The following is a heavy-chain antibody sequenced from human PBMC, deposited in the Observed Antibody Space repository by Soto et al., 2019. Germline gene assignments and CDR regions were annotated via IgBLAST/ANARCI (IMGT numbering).Heavy chain of an antibody. Sequence: QVQLVESGGGVVQPGRSLRLSCAASGFTFSSYGMHWVRQAPGKGLEWVAVISYDGSNKSYADSVKGRFTISRDNSKNTLYLQMNSLRAEDTAVYYCAKEYQAAAAFDYWGQGTLVTVSS. D-gene: IGHD6-13*01. J-gene: IGHJ4*02. V-gene: IGHV3-30*18. CDR1: GFTFSSYG. CDR2: ISYDGSNK. CDR3: AKEYQAAAAFDY.